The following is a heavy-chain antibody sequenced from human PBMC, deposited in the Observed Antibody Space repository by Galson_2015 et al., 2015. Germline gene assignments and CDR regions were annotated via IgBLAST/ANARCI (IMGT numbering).Heavy chain of an antibody. Sequence: QSGAEVKKPGESLKISCKGSGYSFTSYWIGWVRRMPGKGLEWMGIIYPGDSDTRYSPSFQGQVTISADKSISTAYLQWSSLKASDTAMYYCARTTAYYYGSGNNWFDPWGQGTLVTVSS. CDR1: GYSFTSYW. CDR2: IYPGDSDT. J-gene: IGHJ5*02. D-gene: IGHD3-10*01. V-gene: IGHV5-51*01. CDR3: ARTTAYYYGSGNNWFDP.